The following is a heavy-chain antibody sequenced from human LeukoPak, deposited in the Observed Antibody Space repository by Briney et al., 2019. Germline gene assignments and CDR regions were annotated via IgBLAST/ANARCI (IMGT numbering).Heavy chain of an antibody. Sequence: ASVKVSCKASGYTFTAYYLHWVRQAPGQGLEWMGWINPNNGDSKSAQKFQDRVIMTRDTSIRTAYMELSSLRSEDTAVYYCARVSGLEYYDSSGTTAHAFDIWGQGTMVTVSS. V-gene: IGHV1-2*02. CDR1: GYTFTAYY. CDR3: ARVSGLEYYDSSGTTAHAFDI. CDR2: INPNNGDS. J-gene: IGHJ3*02. D-gene: IGHD3-22*01.